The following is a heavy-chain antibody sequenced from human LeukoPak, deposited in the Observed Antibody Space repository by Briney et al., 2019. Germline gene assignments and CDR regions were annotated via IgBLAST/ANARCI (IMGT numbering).Heavy chain of an antibody. CDR1: GGSISSYF. CDR2: INDSGST. J-gene: IGHJ4*02. CDR3: ARSDSLADDY. V-gene: IGHV4-59*01. D-gene: IGHD3-22*01. Sequence: PSETLSLTCTVSGGSISSYFWSCIRQPPGKGLEWIGYINDSGSTTYSPSLKSRVTISLDTSTKQLSPKLSPVTAADTAVYYCARSDSLADDYWGQGTLSPSPQ.